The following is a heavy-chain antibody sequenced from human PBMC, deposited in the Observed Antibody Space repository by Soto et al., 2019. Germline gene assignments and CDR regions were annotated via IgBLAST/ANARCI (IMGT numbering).Heavy chain of an antibody. D-gene: IGHD5-12*01. J-gene: IGHJ4*02. V-gene: IGHV1-69*01. CDR1: GGTFDHAA. CDR3: AQQIYAAEY. Sequence: QVQLVQSGAEVKKPGSSVKVSCEAPGGTFDHAAITWVRQAPGQGLDWMGGINTMFNSTHNAQKFQGRVTITADAATNTAFMKLRRLRSDDTAVYYSAQQIYAAEYWGQETLLVVSS. CDR2: INTMFNST.